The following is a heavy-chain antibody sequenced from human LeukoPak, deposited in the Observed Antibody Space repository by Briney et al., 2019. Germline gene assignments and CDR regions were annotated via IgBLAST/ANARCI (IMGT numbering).Heavy chain of an antibody. V-gene: IGHV4-4*02. CDR2: IYHSGST. CDR3: AGHNDYGEPLIGAFDI. Sequence: SETLSLTCAVSGGSISSSNWWSWVRQPPGKGLEWIGEIYHSGSTNYNPSLKSRVTTSVDKSKNRFSLKLSSVTAADTAVYYCAGHNDYGEPLIGAFDIWGQGTMVTVSS. D-gene: IGHD4-17*01. J-gene: IGHJ3*02. CDR1: GGSISSSNW.